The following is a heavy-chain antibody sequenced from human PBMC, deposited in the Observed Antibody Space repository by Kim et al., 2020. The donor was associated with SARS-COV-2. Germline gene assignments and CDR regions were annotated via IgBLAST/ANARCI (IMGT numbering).Heavy chain of an antibody. CDR3: ARVNYDSGGSYLHFDY. CDR1: GFTSSSYW. V-gene: IGHV3-7*01. J-gene: IGHJ4*01. D-gene: IGHD3-22*01. Sequence: GGSLRLSCAASGFTSSSYWMSWVRQAPGKGLEWVASVKQDGSEKFYVDSVKGRFTISRDSAKNSLYLQMNSLRAEDTAVYYCARVNYDSGGSYLHFDYWG. CDR2: VKQDGSEK.